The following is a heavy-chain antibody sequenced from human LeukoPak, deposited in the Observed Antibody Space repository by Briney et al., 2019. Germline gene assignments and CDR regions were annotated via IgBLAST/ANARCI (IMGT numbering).Heavy chain of an antibody. CDR1: GFTFSDHY. Sequence: GGSLRLSCAASGFTFSDHYMDWVRQAPGKGLEWVGRTRNKANSYTTEYAASVKGRFTISRDDSKNSLYLQMNSLKTEDTAVYYCAREDCSGGSCDYYYYGMDVWGQGTTVTVSS. V-gene: IGHV3-72*01. CDR2: TRNKANSYTT. J-gene: IGHJ6*02. CDR3: AREDCSGGSCDYYYYGMDV. D-gene: IGHD2-15*01.